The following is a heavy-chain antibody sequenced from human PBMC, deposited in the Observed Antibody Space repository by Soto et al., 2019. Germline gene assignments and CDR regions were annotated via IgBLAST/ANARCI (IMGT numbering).Heavy chain of an antibody. J-gene: IGHJ5*01. D-gene: IGHD3-10*01. CDR3: ARGPHSLHS. CDR1: YG. V-gene: IGHV3-23*01. Sequence: YGSRWVRKAPGKGLEWVSAISGSGGSTYYADSVKGRFTISRDNSKNTLYLQMNSLRAEDTAVYYCARGPHSLHSWCHALLVT. CDR2: ISGSGGST.